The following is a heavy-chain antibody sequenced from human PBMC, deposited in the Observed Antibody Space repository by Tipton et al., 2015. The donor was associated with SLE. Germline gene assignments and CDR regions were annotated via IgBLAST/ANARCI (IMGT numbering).Heavy chain of an antibody. CDR1: GFTFSSYW. V-gene: IGHV3-74*01. CDR3: ARESGGWYEDYYYGMDV. D-gene: IGHD6-19*01. J-gene: IGHJ6*02. CDR2: INSDGSST. Sequence: SLRLSCAASGFTFSSYWMSWVRQAQGKGLVWVSRINSDGSSTSYADSVKGRFTISRDNAKNTLYLQMNSLRAEDTAVYYCARESGGWYEDYYYGMDVWGQRTTVTVS.